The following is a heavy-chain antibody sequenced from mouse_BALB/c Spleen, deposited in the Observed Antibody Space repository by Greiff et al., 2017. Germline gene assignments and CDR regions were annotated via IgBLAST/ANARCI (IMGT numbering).Heavy chain of an antibody. Sequence: VQLKESGPGLVKPSQSLSLTCTVTGYSITSDYAWNWIRQFPGNKLEWMGYISYSGSTSYNPSLKSRISITRDTSKNQFFLQLNSVTTEDTATYYCASGGTARASFAYWGQGTLVTVSA. D-gene: IGHD3-2*01. CDR2: ISYSGST. CDR3: ASGGTARASFAY. J-gene: IGHJ3*01. CDR1: GYSITSDYA. V-gene: IGHV3-2*02.